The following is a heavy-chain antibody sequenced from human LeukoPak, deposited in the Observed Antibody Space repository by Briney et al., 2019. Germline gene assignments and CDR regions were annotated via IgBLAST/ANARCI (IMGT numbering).Heavy chain of an antibody. CDR1: GFTFSDYT. J-gene: IGHJ4*02. CDR2: ISGGSRSI. V-gene: IGHV3-21*01. CDR3: ARDYFYCGGDCFVDY. Sequence: GGSLRLSCAASGFTFSDYTMNWVRQAPGKGLEWVSSISGGSRSIYYADSVKGRFTISRDNAKNSLYLQVNSLRAEDTAVYYCARDYFYCGGDCFVDYWGQRTLVTVSS. D-gene: IGHD2-21*02.